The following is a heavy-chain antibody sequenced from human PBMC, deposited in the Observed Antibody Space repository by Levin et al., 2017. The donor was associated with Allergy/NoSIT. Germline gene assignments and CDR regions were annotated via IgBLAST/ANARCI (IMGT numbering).Heavy chain of an antibody. D-gene: IGHD3-10*01. CDR1: GFTFRTYW. J-gene: IGHJ3*02. CDR3: ARDLPGFGAYNI. V-gene: IGHV3-7*01. CDR2: IKEDGSDK. Sequence: QTGGSLRLSCVASGFTFRTYWMSWVRQAPGKGLEWVGNIKEDGSDKYYVDSVRGRFTISRDNAKNSLYLQMNSLRAEDTAVYYCARDLPGFGAYNIWGQGTVVTVSS.